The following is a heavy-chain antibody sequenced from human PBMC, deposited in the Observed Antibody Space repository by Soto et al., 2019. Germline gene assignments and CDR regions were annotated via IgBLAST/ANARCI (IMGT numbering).Heavy chain of an antibody. V-gene: IGHV3-64D*06. CDR1: GSTFSSYV. J-gene: IGHJ4*02. CDR2: ISSGGDST. CDR3: VKDRGGGSLNNRPFDY. D-gene: IGHD2-15*01. Sequence: PGGSLRLSCSASGSTFSSYVMHWVRQAPGKGLEYVSAISSGGDSTYYVDSMKGRFTISRDNSKDTLYLQMDSLRAEDMAVYYCVKDRGGGSLNNRPFDYWGQGTLVTVSS.